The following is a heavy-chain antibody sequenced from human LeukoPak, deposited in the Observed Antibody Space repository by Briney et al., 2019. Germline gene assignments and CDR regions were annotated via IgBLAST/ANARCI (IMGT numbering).Heavy chain of an antibody. D-gene: IGHD6-19*01. V-gene: IGHV4-31*03. CDR2: IYYSGST. CDR1: GGSISSGGYY. Sequence: SETLSLTCTVSGGSISSGGYYWSWIRQHPGKGLEWIGYIYYSGSTYYNPSLKSRVTISVDTSKNQFSLKLSSVTAADTAVYYCARDLGIAVAGRGWFDPWGQGTLVTVSS. CDR3: ARDLGIAVAGRGWFDP. J-gene: IGHJ5*02.